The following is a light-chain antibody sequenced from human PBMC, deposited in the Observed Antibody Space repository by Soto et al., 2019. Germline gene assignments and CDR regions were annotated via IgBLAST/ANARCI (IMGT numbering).Light chain of an antibody. Sequence: EIVMTQSPATLSVSPGERATLSCRASQSVSSNLAWYQQKPGQAPRLLIYGASTRATGIPARFSGSGSGTDFTLTINSLQPEDFATYYCQQDTSFPFTFGPGTKVDV. CDR3: QQDTSFPFT. V-gene: IGKV3D-15*01. CDR2: GAS. CDR1: QSVSSN. J-gene: IGKJ3*01.